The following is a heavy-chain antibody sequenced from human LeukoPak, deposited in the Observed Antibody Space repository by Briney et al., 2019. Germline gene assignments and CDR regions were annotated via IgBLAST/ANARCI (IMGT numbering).Heavy chain of an antibody. CDR1: GFTVSSNY. J-gene: IGHJ6*01. Sequence: GGSLNLSCAASGFTVSSNYMSWVRQAPGKGLEWVSVIYSGGSTYYADSVKGRFTISRDNSKNTLYLQMNSLRAEDTAVYYCATLWYYGMDVCGQRTKVTVSS. CDR3: ATLWYYGMDV. V-gene: IGHV3-53*01. CDR2: IYSGGST. D-gene: IGHD3-10*01.